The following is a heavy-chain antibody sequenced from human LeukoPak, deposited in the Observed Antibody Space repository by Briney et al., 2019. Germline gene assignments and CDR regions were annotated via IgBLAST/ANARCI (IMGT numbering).Heavy chain of an antibody. D-gene: IGHD6-19*01. CDR1: GFTFSSYW. V-gene: IGHV3-7*01. CDR2: TDQVEGER. J-gene: IGHJ4*02. Sequence: GGSLRLSCTASGFTFSSYWMSWVRQAPGKGLEWVANTDQVEGERYYVDSVKGRFTISRDNAKNSLYLQMNSLRAEDTAVYYCARGKKAVAGPNFDYWGQGTLVTVSS. CDR3: ARGKKAVAGPNFDY.